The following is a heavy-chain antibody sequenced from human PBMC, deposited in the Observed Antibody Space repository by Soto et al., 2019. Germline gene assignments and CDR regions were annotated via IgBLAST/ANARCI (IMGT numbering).Heavy chain of an antibody. CDR1: GFTFSNAW. D-gene: IGHD6-13*01. Sequence: EVQLVESGGGLVKPGGSLRLSCAASGFTFSNAWMNWVRQAPGKGLEWVGRIKSIPGGGTTDYAAPVKGRFTISRDDSKNTLYLQMNSLKTEDTAVYYCTTVWQQLPNYWGQGTLVTVSS. V-gene: IGHV3-15*07. CDR2: IKSIPGGGTT. J-gene: IGHJ4*02. CDR3: TTVWQQLPNY.